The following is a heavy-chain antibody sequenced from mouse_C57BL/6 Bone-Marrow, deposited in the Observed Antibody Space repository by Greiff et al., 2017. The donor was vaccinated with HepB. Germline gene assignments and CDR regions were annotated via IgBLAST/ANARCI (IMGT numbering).Heavy chain of an antibody. CDR2: INPNNGGT. CDR3: ARRGVYYYGSSETWFAY. D-gene: IGHD1-1*01. Sequence: EVQLQQSGPELVKPGASVKIPCKASGYTFTDYNMDWVKQSHGKSLEWIGDINPNNGGTIYNQKFKGKATLTVDKSSSTAYMELRSLTSEDTAVYYCARRGVYYYGSSETWFAYWGQGTLVTVSA. V-gene: IGHV1-18*01. CDR1: GYTFTDYN. J-gene: IGHJ3*01.